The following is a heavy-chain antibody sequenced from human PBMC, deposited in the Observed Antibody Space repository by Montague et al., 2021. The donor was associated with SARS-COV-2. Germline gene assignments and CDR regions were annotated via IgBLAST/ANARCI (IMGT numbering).Heavy chain of an antibody. D-gene: IGHD3-22*01. CDR3: PRESRITMLVVVITSAFDI. CDR1: GFTFSSYE. CDR2: ISSSGGTT. J-gene: IGHJ3*02. Sequence: SLRLSCAASGFTFSSYEMNWVRQAPGKGLEWVSYISSSGGTTFYADSVRGRFTISRDNAKNSLYLQMNSLRAEDTAVYYCPRESRITMLVVVITSAFDIWGQGTMVTVSS. V-gene: IGHV3-48*03.